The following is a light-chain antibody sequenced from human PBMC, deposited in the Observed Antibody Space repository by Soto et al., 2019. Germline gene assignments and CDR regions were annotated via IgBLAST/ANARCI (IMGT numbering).Light chain of an antibody. V-gene: IGLV1-40*01. J-gene: IGLJ3*02. CDR3: CSYAGSADWV. Sequence: QSVLTQPPSVSGAPGQRVTISCTGSSSNIGAGYDVHWYQQHPGKAPQLIIYEATKRPSGVSNRFSGAKSGNTASLTISGLQAEDESDYFCCSYAGSADWVFGGGTKLTVL. CDR2: EAT. CDR1: SSNIGAGYD.